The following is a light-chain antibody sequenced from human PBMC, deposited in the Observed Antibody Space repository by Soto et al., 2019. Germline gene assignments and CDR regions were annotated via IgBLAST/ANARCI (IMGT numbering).Light chain of an antibody. V-gene: IGKV1-5*01. CDR1: QIIASW. J-gene: IGKJ2*03. Sequence: DVQMTQSPSTLSSSIGDSVTLTCRASQIIASWLAWYQQKPGQAPHLVIYDATKLQSGVPSRFSATASGAEFTLTISVLQAEDFATYYCLQYNTFPHSFGQATRLEI. CDR2: DAT. CDR3: LQYNTFPHS.